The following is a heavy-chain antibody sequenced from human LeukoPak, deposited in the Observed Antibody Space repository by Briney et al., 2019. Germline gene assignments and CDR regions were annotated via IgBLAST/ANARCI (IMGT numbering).Heavy chain of an antibody. V-gene: IGHV4-4*07. J-gene: IGHJ4*02. CDR1: GGSISSYY. CDR3: ARLSTVTTSFDY. CDR2: IYTSGTT. D-gene: IGHD4-17*01. Sequence: SETLSLTCTVSGGSISSYYWSWIRQPAGKGLEWIGRIYTSGTTHYSPSLKSRVTMSVDTSKNQFSLKLSSVTAADTAVYYCARLSTVTTSFDYWGQGTLVTVSS.